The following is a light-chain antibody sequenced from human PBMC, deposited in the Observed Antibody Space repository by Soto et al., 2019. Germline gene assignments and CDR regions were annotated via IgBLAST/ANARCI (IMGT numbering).Light chain of an antibody. CDR1: SSDIGNYNY. J-gene: IGLJ2*01. V-gene: IGLV2-14*03. Sequence: QSALTQPASVSGSPGQSITISCSGTSSDIGNYNYVSWYQQHPGKAPKLMIYDVSNRPSGVSNRFSGSKSGNTASLTISGLQPQDEADYYCSSYTSISTWVFGGGTKLTVL. CDR3: SSYTSISTWV. CDR2: DVS.